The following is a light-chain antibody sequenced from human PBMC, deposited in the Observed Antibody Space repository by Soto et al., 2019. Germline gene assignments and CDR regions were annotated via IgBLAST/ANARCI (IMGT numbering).Light chain of an antibody. J-gene: IGKJ1*01. CDR1: QSLVYSDGNTY. Sequence: DVVLTQSPLSLPVTLGRPASISCRSSQSLVYSDGNTYLTWFQQRPGQSPRRLIYKVSNRDSGVPDRLSGSGSGTDFTLKISRVEAEDVGVYYCMQGTHWPPTFGQGTKV. CDR2: KVS. V-gene: IGKV2-30*01. CDR3: MQGTHWPPT.